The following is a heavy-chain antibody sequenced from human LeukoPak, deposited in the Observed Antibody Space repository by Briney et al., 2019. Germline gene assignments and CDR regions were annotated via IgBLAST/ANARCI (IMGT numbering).Heavy chain of an antibody. V-gene: IGHV3-11*01. CDR1: GFTFSDYY. D-gene: IGHD3-10*01. J-gene: IGHJ4*02. CDR2: ISSSGSTI. Sequence: GGSLSLSCEASGFTFSDYYMSWIRQAPGQGLEWVSYISSSGSTIYYADSVKGRFTISRDNAKNSLYLQMNSLRAEDTAVYYCARDGNYYGSGSYDRFDYGSDYWGQGTLVTVSS. CDR3: ARDGNYYGSGSYDRFDYGSDY.